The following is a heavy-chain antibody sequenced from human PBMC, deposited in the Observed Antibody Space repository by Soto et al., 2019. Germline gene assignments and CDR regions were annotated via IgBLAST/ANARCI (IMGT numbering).Heavy chain of an antibody. D-gene: IGHD3-10*01. V-gene: IGHV5-51*01. J-gene: IGHJ6*02. CDR1: GYSFTTYW. Sequence: GEALKISCKGSGYSFTTYWIAWVRQMPGKGLECMGIIYPGDSDTKYSPSFQGQVTISADKSISTAYLQWHSLEASDTAMYYCARSGSGIYERSKYYFYGMDVWGQGTTVTVSS. CDR3: ARSGSGIYERSKYYFYGMDV. CDR2: IYPGDSDT.